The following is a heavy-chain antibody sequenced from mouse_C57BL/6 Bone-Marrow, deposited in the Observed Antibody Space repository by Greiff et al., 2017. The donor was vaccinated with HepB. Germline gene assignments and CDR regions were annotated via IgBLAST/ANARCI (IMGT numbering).Heavy chain of an antibody. V-gene: IGHV1-64*01. CDR3: ATVLLRSPYAMDY. CDR2: IHPNSGST. J-gene: IGHJ4*01. Sequence: QVQLQQPGAELVKPGASVKLSCKASGYTFTSYWMHWVKQRPGQGLEWIGMIHPNSGSTNYNEKFKSKATLTVDKSSSTAYMQLSSLTSEDSAVYYCATVLLRSPYAMDYWGQGTSVTVSS. CDR1: GYTFTSYW. D-gene: IGHD1-1*01.